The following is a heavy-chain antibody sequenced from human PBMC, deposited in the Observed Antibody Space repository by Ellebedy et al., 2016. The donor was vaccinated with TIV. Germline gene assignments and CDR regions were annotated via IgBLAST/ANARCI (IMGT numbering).Heavy chain of an antibody. CDR1: GGSISSYY. V-gene: IGHV4-39*07. CDR2: IYYSGST. J-gene: IGHJ5*02. CDR3: ASRGGEWFGEFT. Sequence: SETLSLXXTVSGGSISSYYWGWIRQPPGKGLEWIGSIYYSGSTYYNPSLKSRVTISVDTSKNQFSLKLSSVTAADTAVYYCASRGGEWFGEFTWGQGTLVTVSS. D-gene: IGHD3-10*01.